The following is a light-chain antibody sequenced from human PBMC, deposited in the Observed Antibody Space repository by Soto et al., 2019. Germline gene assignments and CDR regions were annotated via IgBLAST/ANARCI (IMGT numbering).Light chain of an antibody. CDR1: TGAVTSGHY. CDR3: LLSYSGARPYV. J-gene: IGLJ1*01. CDR2: DTS. Sequence: QAVVTQEPSLTVSPGGTVTLTCGSSTGAVTSGHYPYWFQQKPGQAPRTLIYDTSNKHSWTPARFSGSLLGGKAALTLSGAQPEDEGEYYCLLSYSGARPYVFGTGTKVTVL. V-gene: IGLV7-46*01.